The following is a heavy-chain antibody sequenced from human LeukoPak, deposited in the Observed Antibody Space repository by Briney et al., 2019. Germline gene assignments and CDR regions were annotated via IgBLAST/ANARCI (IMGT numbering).Heavy chain of an antibody. CDR1: GGTFSSYA. CDR3: ARASDCSGGSCPINY. CDR2: IIPIFGTA. Sequence: GASVKVSCKASGGTFSSYAISWVRQAPGQGLEWMGRIIPIFGTANYAQKFQGRVTITTDESTSTAYMELSSLRSEDTAVYYCARASDCSGGSCPINYWGQGTLVTVSS. V-gene: IGHV1-69*05. D-gene: IGHD2-15*01. J-gene: IGHJ4*02.